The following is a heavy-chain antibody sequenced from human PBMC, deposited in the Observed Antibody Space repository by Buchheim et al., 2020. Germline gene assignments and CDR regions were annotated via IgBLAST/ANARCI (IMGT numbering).Heavy chain of an antibody. V-gene: IGHV3-7*01. D-gene: IGHD5-18*01. CDR3: AREDVDTAMVSTLYYYYYMDV. Sequence: EVQLVESGGGLVQPGGSLRLSCAASGFTFSSYWMSWVRQAPGKGLEWVANIKQDGSEKYYVDSVKGRFTISRDNAKNSLYLQMNSLRAEDTAVYYCAREDVDTAMVSTLYYYYYMDVWGKGTT. CDR2: IKQDGSEK. CDR1: GFTFSSYW. J-gene: IGHJ6*03.